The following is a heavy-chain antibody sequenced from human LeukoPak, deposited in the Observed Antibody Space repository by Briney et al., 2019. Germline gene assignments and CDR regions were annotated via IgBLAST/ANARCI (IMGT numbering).Heavy chain of an antibody. D-gene: IGHD3-10*01. V-gene: IGHV3-72*01. CDR2: TKNRANSYTT. CDR3: VASIISPSNY. J-gene: IGHJ4*02. CDR1: GFIFNDHY. Sequence: GGSLRLSCATSGFIFNDHYLAWVRQAPGKGLEWVGRTKNRANSYTTEYAASVEGRFTISRDDSKKSLRLQMNSLKTEDTAIYYCVASIISPSNYWGLGTLVTVSS.